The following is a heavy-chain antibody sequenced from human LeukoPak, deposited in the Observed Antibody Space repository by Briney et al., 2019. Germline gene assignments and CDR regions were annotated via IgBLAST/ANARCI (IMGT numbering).Heavy chain of an antibody. J-gene: IGHJ5*02. Sequence: SQTLSLTCTVSGGSISSSSYCWGWLRHPPGKGLEWFGSIYYRGSTYYNPSLKSRVTISVDTSKNQFSLKLSSVTAADTAVYYCAGYSSGWFRTNWFDPWGQGTLVTVSS. CDR2: IYYRGST. V-gene: IGHV4-39*01. CDR3: AGYSSGWFRTNWFDP. D-gene: IGHD6-19*01. CDR1: GGSISSSSYC.